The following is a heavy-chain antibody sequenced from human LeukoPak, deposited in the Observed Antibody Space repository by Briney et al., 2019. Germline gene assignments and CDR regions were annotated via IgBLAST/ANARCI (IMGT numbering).Heavy chain of an antibody. CDR3: ARATPGGLHGYSFDY. CDR1: GYTFKNYD. Sequence: ASVKVSCKASGYTFKNYDINWVRQATGQGVKWMGWMNPNSGNTGFAQKFQDRVSMTRDTSINTAYMELTSLRSGDTAVYYCARATPGGLHGYSFDYWGQGTVVTVSS. J-gene: IGHJ4*02. D-gene: IGHD5-24*01. V-gene: IGHV1-8*02. CDR2: MNPNSGNT.